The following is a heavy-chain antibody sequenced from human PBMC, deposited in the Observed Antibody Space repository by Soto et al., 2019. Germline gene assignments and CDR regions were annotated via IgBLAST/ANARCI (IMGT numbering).Heavy chain of an antibody. V-gene: IGHV1-69*01. CDR2: IIPIFCTA. Sequence: QVQLVQSGAEVKKPGSSVKVSCKASGGTFSSYAISWVRQAPGHGLEWMGGIIPIFCTANYAQKFQGRVTITADESTSTAYMDLSSLRSEDTAVYYCARREGAKSYYYYGMDVWGQGTTVTGYS. CDR3: ARREGAKSYYYYGMDV. J-gene: IGHJ6*02. CDR1: GGTFSSYA.